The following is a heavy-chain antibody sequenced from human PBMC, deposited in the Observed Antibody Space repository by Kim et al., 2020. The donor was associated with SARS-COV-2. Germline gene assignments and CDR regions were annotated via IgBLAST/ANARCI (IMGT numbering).Heavy chain of an antibody. Sequence: GGSLRLSCAASGFTFSSYAMNWVRQAPGKGLEWVSIISTSGGHTYYADSVVDRFTISRDNSKNTLYLQMNSLRAEDTAVYYCAKVQSKRLGTTESYYGVDVWGQGTAVTVSS. D-gene: IGHD2-2*01. CDR3: AKVQSKRLGTTESYYGVDV. CDR1: GFTFSSYA. CDR2: ISTSGGHT. J-gene: IGHJ6*02. V-gene: IGHV3-23*01.